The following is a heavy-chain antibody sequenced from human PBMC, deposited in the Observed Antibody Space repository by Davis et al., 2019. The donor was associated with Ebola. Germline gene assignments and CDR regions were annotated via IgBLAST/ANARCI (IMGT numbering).Heavy chain of an antibody. Sequence: GESLKISCEVSGFTFSDYYMSWVRQAPGKGLEWVSYISQTGTIYYADSVKGRFTISRDNARNSLYLQMNSLRAEDTAVYYCARERLECGGDCHDYWGQGTLVTVSS. CDR1: GFTFSDYY. D-gene: IGHD2-21*01. CDR3: ARERLECGGDCHDY. J-gene: IGHJ4*02. V-gene: IGHV3-69-1*02. CDR2: ISQTGTI.